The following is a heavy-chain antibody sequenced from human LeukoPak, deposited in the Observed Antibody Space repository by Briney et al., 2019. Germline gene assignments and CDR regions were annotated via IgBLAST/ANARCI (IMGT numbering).Heavy chain of an antibody. CDR1: GFTVSSNY. CDR2: ISYDGSNK. D-gene: IGHD2-2*01. Sequence: GGSLRLSCAASGFTVSSNYMSWVRQAPGKGLEWVAVISYDGSNKYYADSVKGRFTISRDNSKNTLYLQMNSLRAEDTAVYYCAKGVPAARFYYYYYYMDVWGKGTTVTVSS. CDR3: AKGVPAARFYYYYYYMDV. J-gene: IGHJ6*03. V-gene: IGHV3-30*18.